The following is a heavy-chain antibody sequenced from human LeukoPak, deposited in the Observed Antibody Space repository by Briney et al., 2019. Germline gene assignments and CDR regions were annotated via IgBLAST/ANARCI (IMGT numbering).Heavy chain of an antibody. D-gene: IGHD3-16*02. CDR1: GYSFTSYW. CDR3: ARISVWGSYRYTEPYFDY. J-gene: IGHJ4*02. Sequence: GESLKICCKGSGYSFTSYWIGWVRQMPGKGLEWMGIIYPGDSDTRYSPSFQGQVTISADKSISTAYLQWSSLKASDTAMYYCARISVWGSYRYTEPYFDYWGQGTLVTVSS. CDR2: IYPGDSDT. V-gene: IGHV5-51*01.